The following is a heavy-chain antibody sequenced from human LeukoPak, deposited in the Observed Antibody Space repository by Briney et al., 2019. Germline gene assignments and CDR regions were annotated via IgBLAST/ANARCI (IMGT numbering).Heavy chain of an antibody. CDR1: GFTFGDYA. CDR3: AKANKVLTATHIDS. D-gene: IGHD1-14*01. J-gene: IGHJ4*02. Sequence: GGSLRLSCTASGFTFGDYAMNWVRQAPGKGLEWVSAISGSGDSTYYADSVKGHFTISRDNSKNTLYLQMNSLGAEDTAIYYCAKANKVLTATHIDSWGQGTLVTVSS. CDR2: ISGSGDST. V-gene: IGHV3-23*01.